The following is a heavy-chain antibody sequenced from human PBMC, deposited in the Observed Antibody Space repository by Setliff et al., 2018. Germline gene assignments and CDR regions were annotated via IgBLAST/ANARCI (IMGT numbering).Heavy chain of an antibody. Sequence: KPSETLSLTCNVSGGSVSSTSHYWGWIRQPPGKGMEWIGSVYYSGYTYYNPSLQSRVTISVDMSKNQFSLKLSSVTAADAALYYCAASRAYTGAVEEWFLPKTFDFWGQGSPVTVSS. CDR2: VYYSGYT. V-gene: IGHV4-39*07. CDR1: GGSVSSTSHY. D-gene: IGHD3-10*01. CDR3: AASRAYTGAVEEWFLPKTFDF. J-gene: IGHJ4*02.